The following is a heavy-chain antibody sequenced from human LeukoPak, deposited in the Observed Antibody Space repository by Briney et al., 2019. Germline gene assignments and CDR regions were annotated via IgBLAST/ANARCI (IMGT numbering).Heavy chain of an antibody. V-gene: IGHV3-23*01. CDR2: ISGSGDSA. Sequence: GGSLRLSCAASGFTFSRYAMNWVRQAPGKGLEWVSAISGSGDSAYYADSVKGRFTISRDNSKNTLYLQMNSLRAEDTAVYYCANDGDLSSSSDDAFDIWGQGTMVTVSS. J-gene: IGHJ3*02. CDR3: ANDGDLSSSSDDAFDI. CDR1: GFTFSRYA. D-gene: IGHD6-13*01.